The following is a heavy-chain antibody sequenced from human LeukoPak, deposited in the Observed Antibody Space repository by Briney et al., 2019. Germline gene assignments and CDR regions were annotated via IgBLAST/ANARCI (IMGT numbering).Heavy chain of an antibody. J-gene: IGHJ4*02. V-gene: IGHV3-21*01. CDR1: GFTFSSYS. CDR3: ARAGYDFWSGYYSYYFDY. Sequence: GGSLRLSCAASGFTFSSYSMNWVRQAPGKGLEWVSSISSSSSYIYYADSVKGRFTISRENAKNSLYLQMNSLRAEDTAVYYCARAGYDFWSGYYSYYFDYWGQGTLVTVSS. CDR2: ISSSSSYI. D-gene: IGHD3-3*01.